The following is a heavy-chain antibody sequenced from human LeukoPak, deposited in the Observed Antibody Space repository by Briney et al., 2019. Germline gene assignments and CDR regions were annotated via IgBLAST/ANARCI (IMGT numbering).Heavy chain of an antibody. CDR3: ASLGGWQWLTPVGY. D-gene: IGHD6-19*01. V-gene: IGHV4-39*01. J-gene: IGHJ4*02. Sequence: SETLSLACTVSGGSISSSGYYWGWLRQPPGKGLEWIGSIYYTGSTFYNPSLKSRVTISGDTSKEQFSLKLYSVTAADTAVYYCASLGGWQWLTPVGYWGQGTLVTVSS. CDR1: GGSISSSGYY. CDR2: IYYTGST.